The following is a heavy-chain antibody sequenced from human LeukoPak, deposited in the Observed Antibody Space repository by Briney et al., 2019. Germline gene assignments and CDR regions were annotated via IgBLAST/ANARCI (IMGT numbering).Heavy chain of an antibody. CDR1: GGTFSSYA. V-gene: IGHV1-69*05. CDR3: ARTGSENYYYYMDV. J-gene: IGHJ6*03. CDR2: IIPIFGTA. Sequence: GASVKVFCKASGGTFSSYAISWVRQAPGQGLEWMGGIIPIFGTANYAQKFQGRVTITTDESTSTAYMELSSLRSEDTAVYYCARTGSENYYYYMDVWGKGTTVTVSS. D-gene: IGHD7-27*01.